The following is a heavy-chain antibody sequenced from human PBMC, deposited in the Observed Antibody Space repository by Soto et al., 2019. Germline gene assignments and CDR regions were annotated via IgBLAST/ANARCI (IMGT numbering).Heavy chain of an antibody. D-gene: IGHD6-19*01. J-gene: IGHJ6*02. CDR3: AQIAVAHRGGYYYYGMDV. CDR2: IYYSGST. Sequence: SETLSLTCTVSGDSISSGSAYWGWVRQPPGKGLEWIGSIYYSGSTHYNPSLKSRVTISVDTSKNQFSLKLSSVTAADTAVYYCAQIAVAHRGGYYYYGMDVWGQGTTVTVSS. CDR1: GDSISSGSAY. V-gene: IGHV4-39*01.